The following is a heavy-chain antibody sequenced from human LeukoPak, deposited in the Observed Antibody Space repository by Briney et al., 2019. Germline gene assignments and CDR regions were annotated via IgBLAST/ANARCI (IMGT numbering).Heavy chain of an antibody. V-gene: IGHV3-53*01. CDR3: ARDRRRLRGMNGDGDAFDI. Sequence: PGGSLRLSCAASGFSVGGNYISWVRQAPGKGLEWVSMIYSDGSIFHADSVKGRFTMTRDNSRNTLDLRMNSLRVEDTAVYFCARDRRRLRGMNGDGDAFDIWGQGTMVTVSS. J-gene: IGHJ3*02. D-gene: IGHD1-1*01. CDR2: IYSDGSI. CDR1: GFSVGGNY.